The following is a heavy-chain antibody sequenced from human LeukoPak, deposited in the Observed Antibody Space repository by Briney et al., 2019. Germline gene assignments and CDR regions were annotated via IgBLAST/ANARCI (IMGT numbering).Heavy chain of an antibody. D-gene: IGHD3-22*01. CDR2: IFSNGNT. V-gene: IGHV3-53*01. Sequence: GGSLRLSCAASGFTVSGNYGSWVRQAPAKGLEWVSIIFSNGNTYYADSVKGRFIISRDNSKNTLYLQMNGLRAEDTAMYYCASAYHYDTSGPLNPFDYWGQGTLVTVSS. J-gene: IGHJ4*02. CDR3: ASAYHYDTSGPLNPFDY. CDR1: GFTVSGNY.